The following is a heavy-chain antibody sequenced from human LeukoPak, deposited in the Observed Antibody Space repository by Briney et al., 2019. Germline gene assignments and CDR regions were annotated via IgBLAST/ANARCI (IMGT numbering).Heavy chain of an antibody. V-gene: IGHV1-69*05. CDR3: ARAMALTGYSPFDY. J-gene: IGHJ4*02. D-gene: IGHD3-9*01. CDR1: AGTFSSYA. Sequence: SVKVSCKASAGTFSSYAISWVRQAPGQGLEWMGRIIPIFGTANYAQKFQGRVTITTDESTSTAYMELSSLRSEDTAVYYCARAMALTGYSPFDYWVQGTLVTVSS. CDR2: IIPIFGTA.